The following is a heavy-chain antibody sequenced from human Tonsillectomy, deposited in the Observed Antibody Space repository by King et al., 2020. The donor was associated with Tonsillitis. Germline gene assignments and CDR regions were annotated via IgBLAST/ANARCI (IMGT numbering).Heavy chain of an antibody. CDR1: GFTFSISW. D-gene: IGHD6-6*01. V-gene: IGHV3-7*01. Sequence: VQLVESGGGLVQPGGALRLSCAASGFTFSISWMTRGRQTPGGGLEGLANSWPDGGVTHYADSVRGRFAISRDKNRNSVFLQMKSLRVEETAVYYCATSSNWAFDNWGQGALVTVSS. CDR3: ATSSNWAFDN. CDR2: SWPDGGVT. J-gene: IGHJ4*02.